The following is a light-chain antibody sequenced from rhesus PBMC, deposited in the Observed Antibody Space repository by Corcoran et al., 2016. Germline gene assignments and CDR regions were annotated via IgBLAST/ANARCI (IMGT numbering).Light chain of an antibody. J-gene: IGKJ2*01. CDR2: QAS. V-gene: IGKV1-74*01. CDR1: ENVNYY. CDR3: QHGYGTPYS. Sequence: DIQMTQSPSSLSASVGDRVTITCRASENVNYYLNWYQQKPGKAPKLLIYQASTLQSGVPSRFSGSVAGTDYTVTISSLQPEDVATYYCQHGYGTPYSFGQGTKVEIK.